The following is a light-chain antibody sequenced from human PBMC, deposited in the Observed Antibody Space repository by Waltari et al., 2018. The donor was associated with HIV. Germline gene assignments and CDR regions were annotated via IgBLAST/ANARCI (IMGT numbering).Light chain of an antibody. CDR2: EVT. CDR1: SSDVGGYEY. J-gene: IGLJ1*01. CDR3: GSYVSNSNFV. Sequence: QSALTQPPSASGSPGQSVTISCTGTSSDVGGYEYVSCYQPHPGKAPKLMIYEVTKRPSGVPDRFFGSKSGNTASLTVSGLQAEDEADYYCGSYVSNSNFVFGTGTKVTVL. V-gene: IGLV2-8*01.